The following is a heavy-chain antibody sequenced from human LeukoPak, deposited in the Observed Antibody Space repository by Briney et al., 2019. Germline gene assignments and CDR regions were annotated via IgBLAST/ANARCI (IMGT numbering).Heavy chain of an antibody. J-gene: IGHJ4*02. CDR1: GYTFTGYY. V-gene: IGHV1-2*02. CDR2: INPNSGGT. CDR3: ARAALGGAKAPNDY. Sequence: APVKVSCKASGYTFTGYYMHWVRQAPGQGLEWMGWINPNSGGTNYAQKFQGRVTMTRDTSISTAYMELSRLRSDDTAVYYCARAALGGAKAPNDYWGQGALVTVSS. D-gene: IGHD1-26*01.